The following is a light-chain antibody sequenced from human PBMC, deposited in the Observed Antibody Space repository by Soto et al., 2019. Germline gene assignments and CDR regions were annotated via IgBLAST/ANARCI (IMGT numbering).Light chain of an antibody. Sequence: AIRMTQSPSSLSASTVDRVTITCRASQGISSYLAWYQQKPGKAPKLLIYAASTLQSGVPSRFSGSGSGTDFTLTISCLQPEDFATYYCQKLNSFPINFGQGTRLEIK. CDR2: AAS. CDR3: QKLNSFPIN. V-gene: IGKV1-8*01. CDR1: QGISSY. J-gene: IGKJ5*01.